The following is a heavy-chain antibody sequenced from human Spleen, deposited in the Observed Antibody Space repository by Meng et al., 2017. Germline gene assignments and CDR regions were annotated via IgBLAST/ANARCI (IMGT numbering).Heavy chain of an antibody. CDR1: GDTFTYYH. V-gene: IGHV1-2*06. CDR2: NNPDGGT. CDR3: ARDGPGTIDY. D-gene: IGHD1/OR15-1a*01. Sequence: QMQLVQTGAEVMKPGAPGKVSCKASGDTFTYYHIHWVRQAPGQGLEWMGRNNPDGGTNYAQKFQGRVTVTWDTSISTAYMELRSLTSDDTAVYSCARDGPGTIDYWGQGTLVTVSS. J-gene: IGHJ4*02.